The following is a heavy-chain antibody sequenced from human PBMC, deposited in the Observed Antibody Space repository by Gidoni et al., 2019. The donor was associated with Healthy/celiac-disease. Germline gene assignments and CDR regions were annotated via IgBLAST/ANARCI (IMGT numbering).Heavy chain of an antibody. V-gene: IGHV1-69*04. J-gene: IGHJ4*02. CDR2: IIPILGIA. CDR1: GCPFSSYA. D-gene: IGHD4-17*01. Sequence: QVQLVQSGAEVKKPGSSVKVSCKASGCPFSSYAISWVRQAPGQGLEWMGRIIPILGIANYAQKFQGRVTITADKSTSTAYMELSSLRSEDTAVYYCASLLDYGDYYFDYWGQGTLVTVSS. CDR3: ASLLDYGDYYFDY.